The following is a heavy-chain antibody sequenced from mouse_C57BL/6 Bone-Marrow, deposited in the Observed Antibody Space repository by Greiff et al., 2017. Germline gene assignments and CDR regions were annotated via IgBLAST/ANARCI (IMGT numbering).Heavy chain of an antibody. CDR1: GYTFTDYY. CDR3: AGGGQGSDMDY. J-gene: IGHJ4*01. V-gene: IGHV1-76*01. D-gene: IGHD3-2*02. CDR2: IYPGSGNT. Sequence: QVQLQQSGAELVRPGASVKLSCKASGYTFTDYYINWVKQRPGQGLEWIARIYPGSGNTYYNEKFKGKATLTAEQSSSTAYMQLSSLTSEDSAVYFWAGGGQGSDMDYWGQGTSVTVSS.